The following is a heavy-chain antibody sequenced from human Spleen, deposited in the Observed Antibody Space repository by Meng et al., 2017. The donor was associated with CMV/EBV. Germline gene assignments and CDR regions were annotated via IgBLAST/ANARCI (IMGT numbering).Heavy chain of an antibody. D-gene: IGHD2-2*01. CDR2: IIPGFPTP. Sequence: SVKVSCKASGDTLSDYAISWVRQAPGQGLEWMGGIIPGFPTPDYAQKFQGRVTMTTDTSTSTAYMELRSLRSDDTAVYYCARARYCSSTSCYAFDYWGQGTLVTVSS. J-gene: IGHJ4*02. CDR3: ARARYCSSTSCYAFDY. CDR1: GDTLSDYA. V-gene: IGHV1-69*05.